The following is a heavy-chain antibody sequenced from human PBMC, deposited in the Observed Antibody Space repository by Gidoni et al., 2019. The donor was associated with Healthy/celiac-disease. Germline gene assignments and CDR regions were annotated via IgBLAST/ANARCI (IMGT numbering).Heavy chain of an antibody. V-gene: IGHV3-23*01. J-gene: IGHJ4*02. CDR2: ISGSGGST. CDR1: GFSFSSYA. CDR3: AKDLPTQWLFDY. D-gene: IGHD6-19*01. Sequence: EVQLLESGGGLVQPGGSLVLSCPASGFSFSSYAMSWVRQAPGKGLEWVSAISGSGGSTYYADSGKGRFTISRDNSKNTLYLQMNSLRAEDTAVYYCAKDLPTQWLFDYWGQGTLVTVSS.